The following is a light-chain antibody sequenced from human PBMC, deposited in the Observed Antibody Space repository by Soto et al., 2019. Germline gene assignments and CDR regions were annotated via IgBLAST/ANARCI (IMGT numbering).Light chain of an antibody. Sequence: QSALTQPASVSGSPGQSINISCTGTSSDIGAYNFVSWYQLHPDTAPKLMIYDVTNRPTGVSDRFSGSKSGNTASLTISGLQAEDEADYYCSSYTTSNTLGGVFGGGTKVTVL. CDR1: SSDIGAYNF. CDR3: SSYTTSNTLGGV. CDR2: DVT. V-gene: IGLV2-14*01. J-gene: IGLJ2*01.